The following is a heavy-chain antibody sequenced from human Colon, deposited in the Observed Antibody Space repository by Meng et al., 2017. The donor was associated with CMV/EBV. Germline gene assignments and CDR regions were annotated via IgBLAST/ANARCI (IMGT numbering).Heavy chain of an antibody. CDR3: ARAPGNYLSPYYFDF. V-gene: IGHV3-21*01. CDR1: GFTFTDYS. CDR2: ISSRSTYI. Sequence: GGSLRLSCATSGFTFTDYSLNWVRQAPGKGLEWVSSISSRSTYISYADSVEGRFTVSRDDAKNSLYLQMDSLRAEDTAVYYCARAPGNYLSPYYFDFWGQGALVTVSS. J-gene: IGHJ4*02. D-gene: IGHD1-14*01.